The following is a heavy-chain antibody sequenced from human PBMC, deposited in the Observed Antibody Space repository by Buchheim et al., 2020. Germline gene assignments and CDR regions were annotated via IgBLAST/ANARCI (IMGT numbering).Heavy chain of an antibody. J-gene: IGHJ4*02. D-gene: IGHD6-13*01. CDR1: GFTFRSYW. Sequence: EVQLVESGGGLVQPGGSLRLSCAVSGFTFRSYWMEWVRQAPGKGLVWVSRIKSDGSTINYADSVEGRFTISRDNAKNTLYLQMNSLRAEDTAVYYCARVRAAAFDYWGQGTL. CDR3: ARVRAAAFDY. V-gene: IGHV3-74*01. CDR2: IKSDGSTI.